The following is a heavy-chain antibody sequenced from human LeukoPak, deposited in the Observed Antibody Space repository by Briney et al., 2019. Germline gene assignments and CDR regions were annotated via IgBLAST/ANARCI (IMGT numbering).Heavy chain of an antibody. CDR1: GFTSSHFW. CDR3: VRDLFPDAFVI. Sequence: GGSLRLFCEVSGFTSSHFWMHWVRQAPGKGLEWVACIGGLGPYTVYADSVKGRFTFSRDNADNTPSLQMNSLRDDDTAMYYCVRDLFPDAFVIWRQATRVTVSS. J-gene: IGHJ3*02. V-gene: IGHV3-74*01. CDR2: IGGLGPYT. D-gene: IGHD2-21*01.